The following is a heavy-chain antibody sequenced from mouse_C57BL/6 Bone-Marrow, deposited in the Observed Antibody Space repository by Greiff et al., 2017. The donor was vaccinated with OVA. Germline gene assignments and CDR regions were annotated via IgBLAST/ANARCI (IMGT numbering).Heavy chain of an antibody. CDR2: ISDGGSYT. Sequence: EVKLVESGGGLVKPGGSLTLSCAASGFTFSSYAMSWVRQTPEKRLEWVATISDGGSYTYYPDNVKGRFTISRDNAKHNLYLQMSHLKSEDTAMYYCAVAWFAYWGQGTLVTVSA. CDR3: AVAWFAY. CDR1: GFTFSSYA. V-gene: IGHV5-4*03. J-gene: IGHJ3*01.